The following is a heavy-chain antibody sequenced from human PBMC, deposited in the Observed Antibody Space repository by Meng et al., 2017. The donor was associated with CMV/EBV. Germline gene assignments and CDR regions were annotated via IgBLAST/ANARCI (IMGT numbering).Heavy chain of an antibody. V-gene: IGHV4-59*01. D-gene: IGHD6-6*01. CDR3: ARDPIAARPGGYYYYYGMDV. J-gene: IGHJ6*02. CDR1: GGSISSYY. Sequence: SETLSLTCTVSGGSISSYYWSLIRQPPGKGLEWIGYIYYSGSTNYNPSLKSRVTISVDTSKNQFSLKLSSVTAADTAVYYCARDPIAARPGGYYYYYGMDVWGQGTTVTVSS. CDR2: IYYSGST.